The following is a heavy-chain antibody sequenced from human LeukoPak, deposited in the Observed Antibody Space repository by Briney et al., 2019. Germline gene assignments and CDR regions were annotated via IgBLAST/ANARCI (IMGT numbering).Heavy chain of an antibody. D-gene: IGHD5-18*01. CDR2: ISYDGSNK. CDR3: TRNILYSYGPVESY. V-gene: IGHV3-30*03. CDR1: GFTFSSYG. Sequence: PGGSLRLSCAASGFTFSSYGVHWVRQAPGKGLEWVAVISYDGSNKYYADSVKGRFTISRDNSKNTLYLQMNSLRAEDTAVYFCTRNILYSYGPVESYWGREPWSPSPQ. J-gene: IGHJ4*02.